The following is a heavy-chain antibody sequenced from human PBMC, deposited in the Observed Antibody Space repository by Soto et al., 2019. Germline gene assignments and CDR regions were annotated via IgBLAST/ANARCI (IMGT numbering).Heavy chain of an antibody. CDR1: GGSISSYY. Sequence: SETLSLTCTVSGGSISSYYWSWIRQPPGKGLEWFGYIYYSGSTNYNPSLKSRVTISVDTSKNQFSLKLSSVTAADTAVYYCARHGFWSGYLDYWGQGTLVTVSS. CDR3: ARHGFWSGYLDY. CDR2: IYYSGST. J-gene: IGHJ4*02. D-gene: IGHD3-3*01. V-gene: IGHV4-59*08.